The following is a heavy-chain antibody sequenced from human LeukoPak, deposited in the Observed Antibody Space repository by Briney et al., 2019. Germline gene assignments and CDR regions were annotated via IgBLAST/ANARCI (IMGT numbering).Heavy chain of an antibody. CDR2: IYTSGST. CDR1: GGSISSGSHY. V-gene: IGHV4-61*02. Sequence: SQTLSLTCTVSGGSISSGSHYWSWIRQPAGKGLEWIGRIYTSGSTNYNPSLKSRVTISIDTSKNQFSLKLTSVTAADTAVYYCARFMEGSGWSYYYYYMDVWGKGATVTVSS. J-gene: IGHJ6*03. CDR3: ARFMEGSGWSYYYYYMDV. D-gene: IGHD6-19*01.